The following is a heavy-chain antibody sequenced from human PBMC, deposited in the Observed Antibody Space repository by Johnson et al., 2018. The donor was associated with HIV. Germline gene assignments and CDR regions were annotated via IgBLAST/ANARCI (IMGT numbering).Heavy chain of an antibody. J-gene: IGHJ3*01. D-gene: IGHD6-6*01. Sequence: EVQLVESGGGLVQPGGSLRLSCAASGISVSGYYMSWVRQAPGKGLEWVANIKQDGSEKYYVDSVKGRFTISRDNAKNSLYLQMNSLRAEDTAVYYCATARRAIDVWGQGTMVTVSS. CDR2: IKQDGSEK. CDR3: ATARRAIDV. CDR1: GISVSGYY. V-gene: IGHV3-7*05.